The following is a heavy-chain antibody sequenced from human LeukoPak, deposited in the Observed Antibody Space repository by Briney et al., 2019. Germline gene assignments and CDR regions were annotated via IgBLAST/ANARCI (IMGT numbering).Heavy chain of an antibody. V-gene: IGHV4-38-2*01. J-gene: IGHJ4*02. Sequence: KSSETLSLTXAVSGYSISSGYYWGWIRQPPGKGLEWIGSINHSGSTDYNPSLKSRVTISADTSKNQFSLKLSSVTAADTAVYYCAAYCSGGSCYSDSDYWGQGTLVTVSS. CDR1: GYSISSGYY. CDR2: INHSGST. D-gene: IGHD2-15*01. CDR3: AAYCSGGSCYSDSDY.